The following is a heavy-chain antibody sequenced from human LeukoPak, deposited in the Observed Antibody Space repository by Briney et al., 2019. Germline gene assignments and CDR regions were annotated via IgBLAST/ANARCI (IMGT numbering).Heavy chain of an antibody. CDR2: ISSSGSTI. Sequence: GGSLRLSCAASGFTFSSYDMNWVRQAPGKGLERVSYISSSGSTIYYADSVKGRFSISRDNAKNSLYLQMNSLRAEDTAVYYCARAGYCSSTTCYDLFDPWGQGTLVTVSS. D-gene: IGHD2-2*01. CDR3: ARAGYCSSTTCYDLFDP. CDR1: GFTFSSYD. J-gene: IGHJ5*02. V-gene: IGHV3-48*03.